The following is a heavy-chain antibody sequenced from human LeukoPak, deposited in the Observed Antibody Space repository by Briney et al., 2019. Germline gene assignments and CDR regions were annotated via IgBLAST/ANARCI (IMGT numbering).Heavy chain of an antibody. J-gene: IGHJ6*02. CDR2: IYYSGST. D-gene: IGHD1-26*01. Sequence: PSETLSLTCTVSGGSISSSSYYWGWIRQPPGKGLEWIGSIYYSGSTYYNPSLKSRVTISVDTSKNQFSLKLSSVTAADTAVYYCARVYSQRGFIVGATITFHGMDVWGQGTTVTVSS. V-gene: IGHV4-39*07. CDR1: GGSISSSSYY. CDR3: ARVYSQRGFIVGATITFHGMDV.